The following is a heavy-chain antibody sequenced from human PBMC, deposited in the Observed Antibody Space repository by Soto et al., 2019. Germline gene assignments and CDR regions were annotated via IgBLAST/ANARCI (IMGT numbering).Heavy chain of an antibody. Sequence: QVQLVQSGAEMKRPGASVILSCKASGYIFTTYSIHWVRQTAGQGLEWMAKVDPRDGSTGYAQKFRGRVSMAWDTSTGTVSMEVSSLTSDVTATYYCARVRSSGREFDYWGQGTQVTVSS. D-gene: IGHD6-25*01. J-gene: IGHJ4*02. CDR2: VDPRDGST. CDR3: ARVRSSGREFDY. CDR1: GYIFTTYS. V-gene: IGHV1-46*01.